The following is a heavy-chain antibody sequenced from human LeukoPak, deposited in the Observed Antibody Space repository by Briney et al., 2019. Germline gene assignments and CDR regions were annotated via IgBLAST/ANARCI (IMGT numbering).Heavy chain of an antibody. CDR2: MNPNSGNT. CDR3: ARALKDYYDSSGYEQSFDY. Sequence: GASVKVSCKASGYTFTSYDINWVRQATGQGLEWMGWMNPNSGNTGYAQKFQGRVTMTRNTSISTAYMEPSSLRSEDTAVYYCARALKDYYDSSGYEQSFDYWGQGTLVTVSS. V-gene: IGHV1-8*01. J-gene: IGHJ4*02. CDR1: GYTFTSYD. D-gene: IGHD3-22*01.